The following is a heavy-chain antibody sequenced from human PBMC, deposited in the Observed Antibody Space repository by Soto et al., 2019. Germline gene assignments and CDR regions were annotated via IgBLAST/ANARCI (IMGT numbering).Heavy chain of an antibody. CDR1: GYTFTTFG. J-gene: IGHJ2*01. V-gene: IGHV1-18*01. Sequence: QVQVVQSGAEVKKPGASVKVACKASGYTFTTFGMSWVRQAPGQGLEWMGWISADNGDTNSAQKFQDRVTMTTDTSTNTALTELRSLTSDDTAVYYCARCYCSAGSCFTCWHFDLWGRGTLVTVSS. CDR3: ARCYCSAGSCFTCWHFDL. D-gene: IGHD2-15*01. CDR2: ISADNGDT.